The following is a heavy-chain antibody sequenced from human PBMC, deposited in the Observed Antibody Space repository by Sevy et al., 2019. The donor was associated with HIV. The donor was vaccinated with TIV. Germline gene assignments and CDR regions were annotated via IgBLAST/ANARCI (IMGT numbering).Heavy chain of an antibody. D-gene: IGHD1-1*01. CDR1: GDGISSRGTV. J-gene: IGHJ4*02. V-gene: IGHV6-1*01. CDR3: ARDGGSNWDGRPSGTVFDY. CDR2: TYYRSKWWN. Sequence: SQTLSLTCAISGDGISSRGTVWNWIRQSPSRGLEWLGRTYYRSKWWNNYALSVKSRISINPDTSKNQVSLHLNSVTPDDTAVYYRARDGGSNWDGRPSGTVFDYWGQGTLVTVSS.